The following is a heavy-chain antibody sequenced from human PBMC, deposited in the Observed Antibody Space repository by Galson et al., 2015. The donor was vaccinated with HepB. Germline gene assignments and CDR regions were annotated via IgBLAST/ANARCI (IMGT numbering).Heavy chain of an antibody. CDR1: GGSFSGYY. CDR2: INHSGST. J-gene: IGHJ5*02. Sequence: ETLSLTCAVYGGSFSGYYWSWIRQPPGKGLEWIGEINHSGSTNYNPSLKSRVTISVDTSKNQFSLKLSSVTAADTAVYYCARLLRYFDWLETWGQGTLVTVSS. V-gene: IGHV4-34*01. CDR3: ARLLRYFDWLET. D-gene: IGHD3-9*01.